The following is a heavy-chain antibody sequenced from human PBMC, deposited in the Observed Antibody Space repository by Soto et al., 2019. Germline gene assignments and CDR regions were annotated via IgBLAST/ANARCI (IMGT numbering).Heavy chain of an antibody. J-gene: IGHJ6*02. CDR2: IIPIFGTA. D-gene: IGHD3-10*01. CDR3: ARDYYGSGSYSRYYYYGMDV. CDR1: GGTFSSYA. Sequence: SVKVSCKASGGTFSSYAISWVRQAPGQGLEWMGGIIPIFGTANYAQKFQGRVTITADESTSTAYMELSSLRSEDTAVYYCARDYYGSGSYSRYYYYGMDVWGQGTTVTVSS. V-gene: IGHV1-69*13.